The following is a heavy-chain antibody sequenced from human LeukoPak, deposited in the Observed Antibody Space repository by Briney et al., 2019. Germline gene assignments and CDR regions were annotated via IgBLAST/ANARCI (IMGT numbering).Heavy chain of an antibody. CDR1: GASISSYY. Sequence: PSGTLSLTCTVSGASISSYYWSWIRQPAGKGLEWIGRIDGSGNTNYNPSLKSRISVSVDTSKNQVSLKLSYVTAADTAVYYCARDGGSGWFDYWGQGTLVTVSS. CDR2: IDGSGNT. J-gene: IGHJ4*02. V-gene: IGHV4-4*07. D-gene: IGHD6-19*01. CDR3: ARDGGSGWFDY.